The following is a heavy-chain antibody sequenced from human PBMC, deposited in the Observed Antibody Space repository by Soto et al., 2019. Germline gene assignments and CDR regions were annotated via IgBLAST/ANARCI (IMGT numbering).Heavy chain of an antibody. D-gene: IGHD2-2*01. CDR3: ARDPSYCSRMSCYVPPEY. CDR1: GFTFGHYG. V-gene: IGHV3-33*01. J-gene: IGHJ4*02. CDR2: IWYDGSNT. Sequence: PGGSLRLSCAPSGFTFGHYGMHWVRQAPGKGLEWVASIWYDGSNTYYADSVKGRFTISRDLSKNTLYLQMNSLTAEDTAVYYCARDPSYCSRMSCYVPPEYWGQGTLVTVSS.